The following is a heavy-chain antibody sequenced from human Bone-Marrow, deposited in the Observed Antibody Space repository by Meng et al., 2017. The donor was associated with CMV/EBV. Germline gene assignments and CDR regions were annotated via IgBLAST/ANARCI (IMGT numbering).Heavy chain of an antibody. D-gene: IGHD6-6*01. CDR2: IRFDGSDN. Sequence: GESLKISCAASGFTFSVYAMHWVRQAPGKGLEWVAFIRFDGSDNYYADSVQGRFTISRDNSNNTLYLQMNSLRAEDTAVYYCANSIAARPSVDPWGQGTLVTVSS. CDR1: GFTFSVYA. J-gene: IGHJ5*02. CDR3: ANSIAARPSVDP. V-gene: IGHV3-30*02.